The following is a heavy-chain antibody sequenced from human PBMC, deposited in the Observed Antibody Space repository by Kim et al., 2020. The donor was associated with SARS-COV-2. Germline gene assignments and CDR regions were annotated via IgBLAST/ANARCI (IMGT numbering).Heavy chain of an antibody. V-gene: IGHV4-59*08. D-gene: IGHD6-13*01. CDR3: ARLRYSSSWYGYYYYMDV. CDR1: GGSISSYY. Sequence: SETLSLTCTVSGGSISSYYWSWIRQPPGKGLEWIGYIYYSGSTNYNPSLKSRVTISVDTSKNQFSLKLSSVTAADTAVYYCARLRYSSSWYGYYYYMDV. J-gene: IGHJ6*03. CDR2: IYYSGST.